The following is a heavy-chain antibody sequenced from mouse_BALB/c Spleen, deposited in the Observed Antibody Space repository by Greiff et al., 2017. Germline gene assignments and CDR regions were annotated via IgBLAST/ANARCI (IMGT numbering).Heavy chain of an antibody. CDR3: ARVTTGLYFDY. Sequence: EVQLQESGAELVKPGASVKLSCTASGFNIKDTYMHWVKQRPEQGLEWIGRIDPANGNTKYDPKFQGKATITADTSSNTAYLQLSSLTSEDTAVYYCARVTTGLYFDYWGQGTTLTVSS. V-gene: IGHV14-3*02. CDR1: GFNIKDTY. D-gene: IGHD1-1*01. CDR2: IDPANGNT. J-gene: IGHJ2*01.